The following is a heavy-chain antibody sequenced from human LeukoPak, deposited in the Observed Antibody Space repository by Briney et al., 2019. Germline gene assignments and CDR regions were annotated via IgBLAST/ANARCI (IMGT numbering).Heavy chain of an antibody. D-gene: IGHD3-16*01. Sequence: SETLSLTCAVYGGSLSGYYWSWIRQPPGKGLEWIGEINHSGSTNYNPSLKSRVTISVDTSKNQFSLKLSSVTAADTAVYYCARVAKRGGVYFDYWGQGTLVTVSS. CDR3: ARVAKRGGVYFDY. CDR1: GGSLSGYY. V-gene: IGHV4-34*01. J-gene: IGHJ4*02. CDR2: INHSGST.